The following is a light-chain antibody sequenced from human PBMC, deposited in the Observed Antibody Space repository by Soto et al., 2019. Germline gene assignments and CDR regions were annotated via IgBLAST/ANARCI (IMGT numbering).Light chain of an antibody. Sequence: DIQLTQAPSFLSASVGDRVTITFRASQGISTYLVWYQQKPGKAPKLLIYAASTLQSGVPSRFSGSGSGTEFTLTISSLQPEDFATYYCQQLNSYPLTFGGGTKVEIK. V-gene: IGKV1-9*01. CDR3: QQLNSYPLT. J-gene: IGKJ4*01. CDR1: QGISTY. CDR2: AAS.